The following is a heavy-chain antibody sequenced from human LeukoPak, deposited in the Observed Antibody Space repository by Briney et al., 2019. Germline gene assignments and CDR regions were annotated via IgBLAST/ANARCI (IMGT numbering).Heavy chain of an antibody. CDR2: INTDGSST. J-gene: IGHJ4*02. CDR1: GFTFSSYW. V-gene: IGHV3-74*01. CDR3: ANFGCSSTSCLDY. Sequence: GGSLRLSCAASGFTFSSYWMHWVRQAPGKGLVWVSRINTDGSSTNYADSVKGRFTISRDNAKNTLYLQMNSLRAEDTAVYYCANFGCSSTSCLDYWGQGTLVTVSS. D-gene: IGHD2-2*01.